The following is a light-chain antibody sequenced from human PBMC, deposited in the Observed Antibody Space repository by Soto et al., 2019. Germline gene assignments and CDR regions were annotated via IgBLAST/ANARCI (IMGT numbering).Light chain of an antibody. V-gene: IGLV1-44*01. CDR1: SSNIGTYT. CDR3: SSFTGFSTV. J-gene: IGLJ6*01. Sequence: QSVLTQPPSASGTPGQRVTISCSGTSSNIGTYTVNWYQQLPGTAPKLLIYTDYQRPSGVPDRFSGSKSGTSASLAINGLHSEDEADYYCSSFTGFSTVFGSGTKLTVL. CDR2: TDY.